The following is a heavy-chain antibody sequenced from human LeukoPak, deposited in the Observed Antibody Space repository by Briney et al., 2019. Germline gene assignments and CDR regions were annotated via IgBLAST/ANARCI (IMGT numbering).Heavy chain of an antibody. J-gene: IGHJ4*02. CDR3: AHTTVTTDDDY. CDR2: ISSSGSTI. V-gene: IGHV3-11*04. Sequence: GGSLRLSCAASGFTFSDYYMSWIRQAPGKGLEWVSYISSSGSTIYYADSVKGRFTISRDNAKNSLYLQMNSLRAEDTAVYYCAHTTVTTDDDYWGQGTLVTVSS. D-gene: IGHD4-17*01. CDR1: GFTFSDYY.